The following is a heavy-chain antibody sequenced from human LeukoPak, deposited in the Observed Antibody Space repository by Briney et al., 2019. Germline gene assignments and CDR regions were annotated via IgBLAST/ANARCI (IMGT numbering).Heavy chain of an antibody. CDR2: ISGSGGST. V-gene: IGHV3-23*01. J-gene: IGHJ4*02. CDR3: ANCALYDDSGYYNYYDY. CDR1: GFTFSSYA. Sequence: GGSLRLSCAASGFTFSSYAMSWVRQAPGKGLEWVSAISGSGGSTYYADSVKGRFTISRDNSKNSLYLQMNSLRAEDTAVYYLANCALYDDSGYYNYYDYWGQGTLVTVSS. D-gene: IGHD3-22*01.